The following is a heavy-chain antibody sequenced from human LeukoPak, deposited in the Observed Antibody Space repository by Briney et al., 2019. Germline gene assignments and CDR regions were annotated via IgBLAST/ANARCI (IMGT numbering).Heavy chain of an antibody. CDR2: ISAYDGRT. Sequence: ASVKVSCKASGFAFNKYGFSWVRQAPGQGPEWLGWISAYDGRTNYAQNLQGRLTLTTDTSTTTAYMELRSLTSDDTAVYYCARGSGYFDWLSPYYYYGMDVWGQGTTVTVSS. D-gene: IGHD3-9*01. CDR3: ARGSGYFDWLSPYYYYGMDV. V-gene: IGHV1-18*01. CDR1: GFAFNKYG. J-gene: IGHJ6*02.